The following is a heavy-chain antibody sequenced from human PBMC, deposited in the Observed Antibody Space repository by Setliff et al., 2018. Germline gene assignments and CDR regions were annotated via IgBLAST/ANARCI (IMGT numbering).Heavy chain of an antibody. CDR2: IFSDGTT. D-gene: IGHD2-15*01. CDR1: GGSFSGYS. J-gene: IGHJ3*01. Sequence: SETLSLTCAVYGGSFSGYSWNWIRQSPGTGLEWIGYIFSDGTTYYNPSLKSRVAMSVDTSKKQFSLSLSAVTAADTAKYYCARAPLDYSSRAFDFWGQGTMVTVSS. V-gene: IGHV4-34*11. CDR3: ARAPLDYSSRAFDF.